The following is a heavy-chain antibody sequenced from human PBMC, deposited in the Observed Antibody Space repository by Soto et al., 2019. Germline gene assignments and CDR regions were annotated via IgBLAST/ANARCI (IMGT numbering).Heavy chain of an antibody. V-gene: IGHV4-61*01. J-gene: IGHJ4*02. CDR2: IHYSATT. CDR1: GGSVSSGSHY. Sequence: QVQLQESGPGLVKPSETLSLTCTVSGGSVSSGSHYWSWIRQPPRKGLEWIGYIHYSATTNYNPSLKSRVIISVDTSKNQLSLKLSSVTAADTAVYYCARGYYGSGSGGYYFDYWGQGTLVTVSS. D-gene: IGHD3-10*01. CDR3: ARGYYGSGSGGYYFDY.